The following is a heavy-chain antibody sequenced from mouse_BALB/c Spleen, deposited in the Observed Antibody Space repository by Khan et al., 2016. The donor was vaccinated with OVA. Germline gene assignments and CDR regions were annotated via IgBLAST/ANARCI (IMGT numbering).Heavy chain of an antibody. CDR2: ISYSGST. D-gene: IGHD1-1*01. CDR3: ARKNYYGYAVDD. Sequence: EVQLQESGPGLVKPSQSLSLTCTVTGYSITTNYAWDWIRQFPGNKLEWMGYISYSGSTSYNPSLKSRISITRDTSKNQFFLQLNSVTTEDTATYYGARKNYYGYAVDDWGQGTSVTVSS. V-gene: IGHV3-2*02. CDR1: GYSITTNYA. J-gene: IGHJ4*01.